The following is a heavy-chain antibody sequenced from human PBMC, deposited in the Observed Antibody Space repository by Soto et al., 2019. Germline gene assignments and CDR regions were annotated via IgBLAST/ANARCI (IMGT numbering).Heavy chain of an antibody. V-gene: IGHV3-21*01. CDR1: GFTFSSYS. CDR3: GVLGNDYDSSGYYLNFAY. J-gene: IGHJ4*02. D-gene: IGHD3-22*01. Sequence: GGSLRLSCAASGFTFSSYSMNWVRQAPGKGLEWVSSISSSSSYIYYADSVKGRFTISRDNAKNSLYLQMNSLRAEDTAVYYCGVLGNDYDSSGYYLNFAYWGQGTRVTVSS. CDR2: ISSSSSYI.